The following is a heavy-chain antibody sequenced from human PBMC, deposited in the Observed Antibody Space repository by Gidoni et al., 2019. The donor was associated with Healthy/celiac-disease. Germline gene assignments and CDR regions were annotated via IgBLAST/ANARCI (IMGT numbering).Heavy chain of an antibody. Sequence: SAISGSGGSTYYADSVKGRFTISRDNSKNTLYLQMNSLRAEDTAVYYCADSGYDWVYWGQGTLVTVSS. CDR3: ADSGYDWVY. V-gene: IGHV3-23*01. J-gene: IGHJ4*02. D-gene: IGHD5-12*01. CDR2: ISGSGGST.